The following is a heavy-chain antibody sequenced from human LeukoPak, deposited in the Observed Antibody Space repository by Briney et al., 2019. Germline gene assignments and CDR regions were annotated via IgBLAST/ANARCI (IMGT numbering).Heavy chain of an antibody. Sequence: SETLSLTCAVYGGSFSGYYWSWIRQPPGKGLEWIGEINHSGSTNYNPSLKSRVTISVDTSKNQFSLKLSSVTAADTAVYYCARWGGSGSYHLDYWGQGTLVTVSS. CDR2: INHSGST. V-gene: IGHV4-34*01. D-gene: IGHD3-10*01. CDR3: ARWGGSGSYHLDY. CDR1: GGSFSGYY. J-gene: IGHJ4*02.